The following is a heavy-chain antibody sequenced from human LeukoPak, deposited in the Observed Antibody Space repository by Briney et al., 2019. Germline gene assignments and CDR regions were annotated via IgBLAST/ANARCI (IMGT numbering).Heavy chain of an antibody. D-gene: IGHD6-19*01. CDR3: ARQRGSGWYHPHLF. CDR1: GGSIRSTTYY. Sequence: PSETLSLTCSVSGGSIRSTTYYWGWIRQPPGKGLEWIGSIYYNGDAYYNPSLRSRVTISVDTYKSQLSLKLSSVTAADTAVYYCARQRGSGWYHPHLFWGQGILVTVSS. CDR2: IYYNGDA. V-gene: IGHV4-39*01. J-gene: IGHJ4*02.